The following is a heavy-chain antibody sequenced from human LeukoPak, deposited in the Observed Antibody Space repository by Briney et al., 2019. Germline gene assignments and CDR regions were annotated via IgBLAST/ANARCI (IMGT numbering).Heavy chain of an antibody. CDR1: GFNFKNYV. J-gene: IGHJ4*02. D-gene: IGHD1-14*01. CDR3: SRGGYPTGPGL. CDR2: ITGSSSSL. V-gene: IGHV3-23*01. Sequence: GGSLRLSCVGSGFNFKNYVMIWVRQAPGKGLEWVSGITGSSSSLYYIDSVKGRFTISRDNSMNTVYLQMNSLRVEDTALYYWSRGGYPTGPGLWGQGVLVPVSS.